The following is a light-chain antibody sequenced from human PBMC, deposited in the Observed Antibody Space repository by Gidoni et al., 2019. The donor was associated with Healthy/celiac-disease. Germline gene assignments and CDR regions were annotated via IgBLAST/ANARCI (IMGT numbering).Light chain of an antibody. CDR2: AAS. CDR1: QSISSY. CDR3: QPSYRTPYT. V-gene: IGKV1-39*01. Sequence: DIQMTQAPSSLSASVGDRVTVTCRASQSISSYLNWYQQKPGKAPKLLIYAASSLQSGVPSRFSGSGSATAFTLPISSLQPEDFATYYCQPSYRTPYTFGQGTQLEIK. J-gene: IGKJ2*01.